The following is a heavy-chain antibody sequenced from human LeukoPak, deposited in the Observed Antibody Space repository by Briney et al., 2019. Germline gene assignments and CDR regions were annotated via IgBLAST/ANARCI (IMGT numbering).Heavy chain of an antibody. CDR1: GGSISSSSYY. CDR3: ARGSDYGDPFDY. Sequence: PSETLSLTCTVSGGSISSSSYYWGWIRQPPGKGLEWIGSIYYSGSTYYNPSLKSRVTISVDTSKNQFSLKLSSVTAADTAVYYCARGSDYGDPFDYWGQGTLVTVSS. CDR2: IYYSGST. D-gene: IGHD4-17*01. V-gene: IGHV4-39*01. J-gene: IGHJ4*02.